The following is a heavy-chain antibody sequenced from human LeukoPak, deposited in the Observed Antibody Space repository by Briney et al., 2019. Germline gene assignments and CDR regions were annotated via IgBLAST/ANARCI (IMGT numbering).Heavy chain of an antibody. V-gene: IGHV1-2*06. D-gene: IGHD3-22*01. Sequence: ASVKVSCKASGYTFTGYYMHWLRQAPGQGLEWMGRINPNSGGTNYAQKFQGRVTITRDTSISTAYLELSRLRSDDTAVYYCARVGYYDSSAQPWGQGTLVTVSS. J-gene: IGHJ4*02. CDR1: GYTFTGYY. CDR3: ARVGYYDSSAQP. CDR2: INPNSGGT.